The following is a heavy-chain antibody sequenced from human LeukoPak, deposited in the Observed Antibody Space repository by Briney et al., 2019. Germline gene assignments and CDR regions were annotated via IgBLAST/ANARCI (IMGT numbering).Heavy chain of an antibody. Sequence: SETLSLTCAVSGGSISTGGYSCSWIRQPPGKCLEWIGYVYYSGSTYYNPSLKSRVTISVDRSKNQFSLKLTSVTAADTAVYYCARSGYYGSGSFSNFDYWGQGTLVTVSS. CDR3: ARSGYYGSGSFSNFDY. V-gene: IGHV4-30-2*01. CDR1: GGSISTGGYS. CDR2: VYYSGST. J-gene: IGHJ4*02. D-gene: IGHD3-10*01.